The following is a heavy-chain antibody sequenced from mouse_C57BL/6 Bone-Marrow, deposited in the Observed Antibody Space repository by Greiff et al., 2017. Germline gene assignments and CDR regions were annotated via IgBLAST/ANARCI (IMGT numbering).Heavy chain of an antibody. CDR3: ARGIYYGYAMDY. V-gene: IGHV1-82*01. J-gene: IGHJ4*01. CDR1: GYAFSSSW. CDR2: IYPGDGDT. Sequence: QVQLQQSGPELVKPGASVKISCKASGYAFSSSWMNWVKQRPGKGLEWIGRIYPGDGDTNYNGKFKGKATLTADKSSSTAYMQLISLTSEDSAVYFCARGIYYGYAMDYWGQGTSVTVSS. D-gene: IGHD1-1*01.